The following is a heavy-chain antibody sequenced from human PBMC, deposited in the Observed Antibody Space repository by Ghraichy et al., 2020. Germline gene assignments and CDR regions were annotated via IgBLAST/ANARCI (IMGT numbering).Heavy chain of an antibody. J-gene: IGHJ6*02. Sequence: ESLRLSCAASGFTFSNYSMNWVRQAPGKGLEWISYINFTGSTTYYADSVKGRFSISRDNAKNSLYLQMNSLRDEDAAVYYCARANYDFWSASNYYYGMDVWGQGTTVTVSS. V-gene: IGHV3-48*02. CDR1: GFTFSNYS. D-gene: IGHD3-3*01. CDR2: INFTGSTT. CDR3: ARANYDFWSASNYYYGMDV.